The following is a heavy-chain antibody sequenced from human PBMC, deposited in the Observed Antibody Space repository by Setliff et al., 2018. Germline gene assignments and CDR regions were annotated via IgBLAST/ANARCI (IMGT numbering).Heavy chain of an antibody. Sequence: SGPTLVNPTQTLTLTCTFSGFSLNTTGEGVGWIRQPPGKALEWLALVYWDGDQRYSPSLNSRLSITKDSSKSQVFLTMTNMDPVDTATYYCALRRGNEWHLVRWFNPWGPGIQVTVSS. CDR3: ALRRGNEWHLVRWFNP. V-gene: IGHV2-5*02. D-gene: IGHD6-6*01. CDR2: VYWDGDQ. J-gene: IGHJ5*02. CDR1: GFSLNTTGEG.